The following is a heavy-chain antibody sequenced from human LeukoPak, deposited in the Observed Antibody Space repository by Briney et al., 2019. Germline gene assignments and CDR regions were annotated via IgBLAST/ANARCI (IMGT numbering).Heavy chain of an antibody. D-gene: IGHD3-10*01. V-gene: IGHV3-23*01. Sequence: GGSLRLSCAVSGFTFSMYAMAWVRQAPGKGLEWVSGISDNTYYADSVRGRFTISRDNSKNTLYLQMNSLRAEDTVVYYCAKGQGSGIYKYYFDYWGQGTLVTVSS. CDR2: ISDNT. CDR3: AKGQGSGIYKYYFDY. CDR1: GFTFSMYA. J-gene: IGHJ4*02.